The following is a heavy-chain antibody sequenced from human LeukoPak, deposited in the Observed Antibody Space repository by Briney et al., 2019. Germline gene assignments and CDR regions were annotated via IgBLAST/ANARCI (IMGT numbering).Heavy chain of an antibody. Sequence: GRSLRLSCAASGFIFDDYAMHWVRQAPGKGLEWVSGINWNSGSRGYAGSVKGRFTISRDNAKNSLYLQLNSLRSEDTALYYCARDWSAALTGYYFDFWGQGTLVAVSS. CDR1: GFIFDDYA. J-gene: IGHJ4*02. CDR3: ARDWSAALTGYYFDF. V-gene: IGHV3-9*01. D-gene: IGHD3-3*01. CDR2: INWNSGSR.